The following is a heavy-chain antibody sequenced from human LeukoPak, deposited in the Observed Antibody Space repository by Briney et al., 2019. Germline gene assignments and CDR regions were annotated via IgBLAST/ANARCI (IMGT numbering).Heavy chain of an antibody. CDR1: GFTFSSYG. CDR2: INHSRRT. V-gene: IGHV4-34*01. J-gene: IGHJ4*02. D-gene: IGHD1-26*01. Sequence: GTLSFSCAASGFTFSSYGMSWVRQAPGKGLEGIGEINHSRRTNYNPSLKRRVTISVNTSNNQFSLQLSPVTDAETAEYYCARRAYSARGFDYWGQGTLVTVSA. CDR3: ARRAYSARGFDY.